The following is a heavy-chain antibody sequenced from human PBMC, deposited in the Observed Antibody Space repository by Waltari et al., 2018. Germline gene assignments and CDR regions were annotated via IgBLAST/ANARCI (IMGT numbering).Heavy chain of an antibody. CDR2: IYSGGST. D-gene: IGHD4-17*01. V-gene: IGHV3-53*01. J-gene: IGHJ6*02. Sequence: EVQLVESGGGLIQPGGSLRLSCAASGFTVSSNYMSWVRQAPGKGLEWVSVIYSGGSTYYADSVKGRFTISRDNSKNTLYLQMNSLRAEDTAVYYCARAHGDYGYYGMDVWGQGTTVTVSS. CDR3: ARAHGDYGYYGMDV. CDR1: GFTVSSNY.